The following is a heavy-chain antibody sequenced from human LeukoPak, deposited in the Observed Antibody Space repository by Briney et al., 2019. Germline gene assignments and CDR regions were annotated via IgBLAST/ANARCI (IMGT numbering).Heavy chain of an antibody. V-gene: IGHV3-30*18. CDR3: AKVPYYCSSTSCPADDY. D-gene: IGHD2-2*01. CDR1: GFTFSSYG. Sequence: GGSLRLSCAASGFTFSSYGMHWVRQAPGKGLEWVAVIPYDGSNKYYADSVKGRFTISRDNSKNTLYLQMNSLRAEDTAVYYCAKVPYYCSSTSCPADDYWGQGTLVTVSS. J-gene: IGHJ4*02. CDR2: IPYDGSNK.